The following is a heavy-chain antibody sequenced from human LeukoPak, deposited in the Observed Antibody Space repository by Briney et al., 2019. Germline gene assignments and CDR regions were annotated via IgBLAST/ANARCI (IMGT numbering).Heavy chain of an antibody. CDR1: GGSISSDIFY. V-gene: IGHV4-61*02. Sequence: KTSETLSLTCTVSGGSISSDIFYWSWIRQPAGKGLEWIGRISTNGNTNYNPSLKSRVTMSVDTSKNQFSLKLTSLTAADTAIYYCAQTTGWPGFDYWGQGALVTVSS. J-gene: IGHJ4*02. CDR3: AQTTGWPGFDY. CDR2: ISTNGNT. D-gene: IGHD6-19*01.